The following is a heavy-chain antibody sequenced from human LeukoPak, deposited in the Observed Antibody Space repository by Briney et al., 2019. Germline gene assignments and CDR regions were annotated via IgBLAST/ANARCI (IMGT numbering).Heavy chain of an antibody. CDR2: ISGRDGYT. D-gene: IGHD6-13*01. J-gene: IGHJ4*02. CDR1: GFTFSSYA. V-gene: IGHV3-23*01. Sequence: GGSLRLSCAATGFTFSSYAMSWVRQAPGKGLEWVSAISGRDGYTYYADSVKGRFTISRDNSKDTLFLHMSSLRAEDTAVYYCAKGTIAAAGTDCDYWGQGTQVTVSS. CDR3: AKGTIAAAGTDCDY.